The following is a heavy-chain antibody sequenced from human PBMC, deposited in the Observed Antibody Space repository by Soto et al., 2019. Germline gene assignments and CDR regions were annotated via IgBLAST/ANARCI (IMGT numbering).Heavy chain of an antibody. CDR3: AIASALIVAPPIYFDY. Sequence: SETLSLTCTVSGGSISSGGYYWSWIRQHPGKGLEWIGYIYYSGSTYYNPSLKSRVTISVDTSKNQFSLKLSSVTAADTAVYYCAIASALIVAPPIYFDYWGQGTRVTGS. D-gene: IGHD5-12*01. CDR2: IYYSGST. CDR1: GGSISSGGYY. V-gene: IGHV4-31*03. J-gene: IGHJ4*02.